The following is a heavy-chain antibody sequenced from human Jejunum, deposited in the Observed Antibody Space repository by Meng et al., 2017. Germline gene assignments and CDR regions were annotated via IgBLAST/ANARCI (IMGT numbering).Heavy chain of an antibody. CDR3: TTLAYRYGASMDV. CDR1: GLTLKNVW. D-gene: IGHD5-18*01. CDR2: IKRRADGGAT. V-gene: IGHV3-15*01. J-gene: IGHJ6*02. Sequence: GESLKISCAASGLTLKNVWMSWVRQAPGKGLEWVGRIKRRADGGATEYAAPVRGRFTISTDDSKNALSLQMNSLKTEDTAVYYCTTLAYRYGASMDVWVQGTTVTVSS.